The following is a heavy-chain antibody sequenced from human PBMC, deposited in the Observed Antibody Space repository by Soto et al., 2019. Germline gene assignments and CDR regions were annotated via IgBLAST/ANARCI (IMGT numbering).Heavy chain of an antibody. Sequence: PSETLSLTCTVSGGSISSSSYYWGWIRQPPGKGLEWIGSIYYSGSTYYNPSLKSRVTISVDTSKNQFSLKLSSVTAAETAVYYCARAYYDILTGVGRYFDYWGQGTLVTVSS. CDR2: IYYSGST. V-gene: IGHV4-39*07. J-gene: IGHJ4*02. D-gene: IGHD3-9*01. CDR1: GGSISSSSYY. CDR3: ARAYYDILTGVGRYFDY.